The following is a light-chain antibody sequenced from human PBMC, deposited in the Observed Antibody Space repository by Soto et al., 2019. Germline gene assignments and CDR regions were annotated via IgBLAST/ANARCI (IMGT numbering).Light chain of an antibody. Sequence: QSALTQPASVSGSPGQSITISCTGTSSDVGGYNYVSWYQQHPGKAPKLMIYDVSNRPSGVSNRFSGSKSGNTASLPISGLQADDESDYYCSSYTSSSTVVFGGGTQLTVL. CDR1: SSDVGGYNY. CDR3: SSYTSSSTVV. J-gene: IGLJ2*01. V-gene: IGLV2-14*01. CDR2: DVS.